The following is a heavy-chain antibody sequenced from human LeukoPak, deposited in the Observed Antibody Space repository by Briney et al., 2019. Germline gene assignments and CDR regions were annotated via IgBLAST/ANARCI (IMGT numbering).Heavy chain of an antibody. J-gene: IGHJ4*02. D-gene: IGHD4-11*01. CDR3: AKRVVTTRLFDY. CDR2: ISGSGGST. V-gene: IGHV3-23*01. CDR1: GFTFSSYA. Sequence: PGGSLRLSCAASGFTFSSYAMSWVRQAPGKGLEWVSGISGSGGSTYYVDAVKGRFTISRDNSKNTLYLQMNSLRAEDTAVYYCAKRVVTTRLFDYWGQGTLVTVSS.